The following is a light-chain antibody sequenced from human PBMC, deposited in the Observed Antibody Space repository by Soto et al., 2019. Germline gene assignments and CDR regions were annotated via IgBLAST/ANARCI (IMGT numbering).Light chain of an antibody. CDR3: QQRHMWPIT. Sequence: EIVLTQSPDTLSLSPGERATLSCRASQSVPNSRLAWYQQKPGQAPSLVISDTSIRATGIPDRFSGSGSGTDFTLTISSLEPEDSAVYYCQQRHMWPITFGQGTRLEIK. CDR2: DTS. V-gene: IGKV3D-20*02. J-gene: IGKJ5*01. CDR1: QSVPNSR.